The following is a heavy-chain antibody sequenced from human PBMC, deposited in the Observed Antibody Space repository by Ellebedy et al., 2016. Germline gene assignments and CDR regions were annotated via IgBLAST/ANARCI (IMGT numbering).Heavy chain of an antibody. V-gene: IGHV4-34*01. CDR1: GGSFSGFY. J-gene: IGHJ2*01. Sequence: SETLSLTCAVYGGSFSGFYWSWIRQPPGKGLEWIGEINHRGITDYNPSLKSRVTISVDTSKKQLSLKLTSVTAADTAVYYCASTYYTGYSSSRTGSYWYFDLWGRGTLVTVSS. D-gene: IGHD6-13*01. CDR2: INHRGIT. CDR3: ASTYYTGYSSSRTGSYWYFDL.